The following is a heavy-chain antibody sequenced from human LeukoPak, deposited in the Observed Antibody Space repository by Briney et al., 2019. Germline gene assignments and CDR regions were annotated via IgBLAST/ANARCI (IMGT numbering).Heavy chain of an antibody. Sequence: GGSLRLSCAVSGFPLSSYAMSWVRQAPGKGLEWVSATSSSDAGTYYADSVRGRFTISRDNSKNTLYLQMNSLRAEDTAVYYCAKGAIGYCSGGSCYGIDYWGQGTLVTVSS. J-gene: IGHJ4*02. CDR2: TSSSDAGT. CDR1: GFPLSSYA. CDR3: AKGAIGYCSGGSCYGIDY. D-gene: IGHD2-15*01. V-gene: IGHV3-23*01.